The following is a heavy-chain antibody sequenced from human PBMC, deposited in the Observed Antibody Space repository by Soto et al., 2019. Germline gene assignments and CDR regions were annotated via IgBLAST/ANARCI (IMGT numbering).Heavy chain of an antibody. CDR3: VRVLHIIVASDWFDP. J-gene: IGHJ5*02. CDR1: GGSISSYY. Sequence: PSETLSLTCTVSGGSISSYYWSWIRQPPGKGLEWIGYISNRGNTNYNSSLKSRVTISLDTSKNQFSLRLSSVTAADTAVYYCVRVLHIIVASDWFDPWGQGTLVTVSS. CDR2: ISNRGNT. V-gene: IGHV4-59*01. D-gene: IGHD5-12*01.